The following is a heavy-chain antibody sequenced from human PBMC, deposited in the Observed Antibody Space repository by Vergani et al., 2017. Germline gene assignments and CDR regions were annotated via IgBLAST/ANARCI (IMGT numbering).Heavy chain of an antibody. CDR2: IYPGDSDT. Sequence: EVHLVQSGAEVKKPGESLKISCNTSGYDFTSYWIGWVRQMPGKGPEWMGIIYPGDSDTRYNPSFRGQVTMSADKSINTAYLQWSSLKASDTAMYYCARLIEEVGGYYYDMEVWGQGTTVTVSS. CDR1: GYDFTSYW. V-gene: IGHV5-51*01. J-gene: IGHJ6*02. CDR3: ARLIEEVGGYYYDMEV. D-gene: IGHD3-16*01.